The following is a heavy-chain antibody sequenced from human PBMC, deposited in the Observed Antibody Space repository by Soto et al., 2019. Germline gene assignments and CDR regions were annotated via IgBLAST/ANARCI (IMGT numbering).Heavy chain of an antibody. J-gene: IGHJ6*02. CDR2: ISSSSSYI. D-gene: IGHD5-18*01. CDR3: ARDQGLRGYSYGYDYYGMDV. V-gene: IGHV3-21*01. Sequence: GRSLRLSCAASGFTFSSYSINWVRQAPGKGLEWVSSISSSSSYIYYADSVKGRFTISRDNAKNSLYLQMNSLRAEDTAVYYCARDQGLRGYSYGYDYYGMDVWGQGTTVTVSS. CDR1: GFTFSSYS.